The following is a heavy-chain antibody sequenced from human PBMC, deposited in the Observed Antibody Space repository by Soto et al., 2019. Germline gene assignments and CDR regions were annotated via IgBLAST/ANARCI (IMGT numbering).Heavy chain of an antibody. CDR3: ARDRGLSDRVVVAATTYYYYYGMDV. Sequence: PGGSLRLSCAASGFTLSSYAMHWVRQAPGKGLEWVAVISYDGSNKYYADSVKGRFTISRDNSKNTLYLQMNSLRAEDTAVYYCARDRGLSDRVVVAATTYYYYYGMDVWGQGTTVTVSS. D-gene: IGHD2-15*01. CDR1: GFTLSSYA. CDR2: ISYDGSNK. V-gene: IGHV3-30-3*01. J-gene: IGHJ6*02.